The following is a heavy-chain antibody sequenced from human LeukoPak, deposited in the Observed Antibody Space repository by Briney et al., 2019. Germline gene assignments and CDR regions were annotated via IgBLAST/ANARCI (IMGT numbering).Heavy chain of an antibody. CDR1: GYTFASYG. CDR3: ARVSCGYNCHYAMDV. J-gene: IGHJ6*02. Sequence: ASVKVSCKASGYTFASYGISWLRQAPGQGLEWVGWVSAHSGNTKYAERVQGRASMTADTSTSTAYMELRCLRSDDTALYYCARVSCGYNCHYAMDVWGQGTTVTVSS. CDR2: VSAHSGNT. D-gene: IGHD5-18*01. V-gene: IGHV1-18*01.